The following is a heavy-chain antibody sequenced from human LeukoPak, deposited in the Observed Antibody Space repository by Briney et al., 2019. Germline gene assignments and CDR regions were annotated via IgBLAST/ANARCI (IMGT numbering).Heavy chain of an antibody. Sequence: GGSLRLSCAASGFTFSSYAMSWVRQAPGKGLEWVSAISGSSGSTYYADSVKGRFTISRDNSKNTLYLQMNSLRAEDTAVYYCAKSIVATFYYYGMDVWGQGTTVTVSS. CDR2: ISGSSGST. J-gene: IGHJ6*02. D-gene: IGHD5-12*01. V-gene: IGHV3-23*01. CDR3: AKSIVATFYYYGMDV. CDR1: GFTFSSYA.